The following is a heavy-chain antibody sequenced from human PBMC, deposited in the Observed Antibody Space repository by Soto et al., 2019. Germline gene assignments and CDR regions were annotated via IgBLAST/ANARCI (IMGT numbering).Heavy chain of an antibody. Sequence: QVQLVQSGAEVKKPGSSVKVSCKASGGTFSSYASSWVRQAPGQGLEWMGGIIPIFGTANYAQKFQGRVTITADESTSTAYMELSSLRSEDTAVYYCASLEPGCRDGYICRFDPWGQGTLVTVSS. CDR1: GGTFSSYA. D-gene: IGHD5-12*01. CDR2: IIPIFGTA. CDR3: ASLEPGCRDGYICRFDP. J-gene: IGHJ5*02. V-gene: IGHV1-69*01.